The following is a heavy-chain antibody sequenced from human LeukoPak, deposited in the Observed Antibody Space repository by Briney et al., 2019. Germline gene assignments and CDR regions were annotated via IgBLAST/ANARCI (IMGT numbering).Heavy chain of an antibody. CDR1: GGSFSGYY. CDR2: INHSGST. Sequence: SETLSLTCAVYGGSFSGYYWSWIRQPPGKGLEWIGEINHSGSTNYNPSLKSRVTISVDTSKNQFSLKLSSVTAADTAVYYCARLPPEYCGGDCYSIYGMDVWGQGTTVTVSS. J-gene: IGHJ6*02. D-gene: IGHD2-21*02. V-gene: IGHV4-34*01. CDR3: ARLPPEYCGGDCYSIYGMDV.